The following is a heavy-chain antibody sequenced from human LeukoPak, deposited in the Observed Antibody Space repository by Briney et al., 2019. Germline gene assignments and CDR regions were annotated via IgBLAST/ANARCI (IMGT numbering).Heavy chain of an antibody. J-gene: IGHJ4*02. CDR3: ASLYDIVGTTVDY. CDR1: GYTFTNYY. D-gene: IGHD1-26*01. Sequence: LWASVKVSCKTSGYTFTNYYIHWVRQAPGQGLEWMGRIDPNTGGTKSAKNFQGRVTMTRDTSISTAYMALSGPRSDDTAVYYCASLYDIVGTTVDYWGQGTLVTVSS. CDR2: IDPNTGGT. V-gene: IGHV1-2*06.